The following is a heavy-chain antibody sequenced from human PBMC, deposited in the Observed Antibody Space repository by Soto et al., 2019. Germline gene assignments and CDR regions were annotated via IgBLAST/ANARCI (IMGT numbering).Heavy chain of an antibody. CDR3: AKGDTTAVGTVDY. V-gene: IGHV3-23*01. CDR1: GFTFSTYA. Sequence: EVQLLESGGGLVQPGGSLRLSCAASGFTFSTYAMTWVRQAPGKGLEWVSAISGGGDNTYYADSVKGRFTISRDNSNNTLYLQMNSLRVEDTALYYCAKGDTTAVGTVDYWGQGTLVTVSS. CDR2: ISGGGDNT. J-gene: IGHJ4*02. D-gene: IGHD6-13*01.